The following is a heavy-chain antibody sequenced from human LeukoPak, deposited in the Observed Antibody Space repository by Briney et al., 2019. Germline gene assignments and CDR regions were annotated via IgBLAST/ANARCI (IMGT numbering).Heavy chain of an antibody. D-gene: IGHD6-13*01. J-gene: IGHJ5*02. CDR1: GFTFNTYE. CDR2: IYSGGST. CDR3: ARVVAAAGQPKYNWFDP. V-gene: IGHV3-66*01. Sequence: GGSLRLSCAASGFTFNTYEMNWVRQAPGKGLEWVSVIYSGGSTYYADSVKGRFTISRDNSKNTLYLQMNSLRAEDTAVYYCARVVAAAGQPKYNWFDPWGQETLVTVSS.